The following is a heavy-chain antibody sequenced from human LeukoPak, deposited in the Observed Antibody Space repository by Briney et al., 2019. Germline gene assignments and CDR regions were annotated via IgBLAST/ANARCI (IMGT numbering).Heavy chain of an antibody. Sequence: GGSLRLSRAASGFTFSSYGMHWVRQAPGKGLEWVAVIWYDGSNKYYADSVKGRFTISRDNSKDTLYLQMNSLRAEDTAVYYCARQDPPPYGGYYYYYGMDVWGQGTTVTVSS. V-gene: IGHV3-33*01. D-gene: IGHD2-21*01. CDR1: GFTFSSYG. J-gene: IGHJ6*02. CDR2: IWYDGSNK. CDR3: ARQDPPPYGGYYYYYGMDV.